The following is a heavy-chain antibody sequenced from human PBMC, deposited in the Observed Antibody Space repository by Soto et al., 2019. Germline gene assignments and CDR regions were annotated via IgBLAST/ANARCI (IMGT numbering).Heavy chain of an antibody. CDR3: AKDARPSS. CDR1: GFTFTSYA. Sequence: GGSLRLSCAASGFTFTSYAMSWVRQAPGKGLEWVSTINESGGRTYYTDSVKGRFTISRDISKNTLYLQMNSLRAEDTALYYCAKDARPSSWGQGTLVTVSS. J-gene: IGHJ5*02. V-gene: IGHV3-23*01. CDR2: INESGGRT.